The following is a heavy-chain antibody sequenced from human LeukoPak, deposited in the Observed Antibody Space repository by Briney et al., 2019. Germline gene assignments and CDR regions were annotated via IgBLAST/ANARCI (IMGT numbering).Heavy chain of an antibody. CDR1: GFTFSTFW. D-gene: IGHD4-11*01. CDR3: AKDFYTNSGGG. V-gene: IGHV3-74*01. J-gene: IGHJ3*01. Sequence: PGGTLRFSCAASGFTFSTFWMHWVRHGPGKESVWISATKSDGTRTIYADSVKGRFTISRDDADNMVYLQMNGSRADDTATYYCAKDFYTNSGGGWGQGTMVTVSS. CDR2: TKSDGTRT.